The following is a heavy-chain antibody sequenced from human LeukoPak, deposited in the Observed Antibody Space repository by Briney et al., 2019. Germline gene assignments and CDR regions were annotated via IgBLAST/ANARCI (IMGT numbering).Heavy chain of an antibody. CDR2: IYRGGNT. CDR3: ARAARPTSDTSGSYWYYLDC. J-gene: IGHJ4*02. CDR1: GFTVSGHP. V-gene: IGHV3-53*01. Sequence: GGSLRLSCAASGFTVSGHPMSWVRQAPGKGLEWVSVIYRGGNTYYADSAKGRFTISTDNSKNTLYLQMNSLRAEDTAVYYCARAARPTSDTSGSYWYYLDCWGQGILVTVSS. D-gene: IGHD3-22*01.